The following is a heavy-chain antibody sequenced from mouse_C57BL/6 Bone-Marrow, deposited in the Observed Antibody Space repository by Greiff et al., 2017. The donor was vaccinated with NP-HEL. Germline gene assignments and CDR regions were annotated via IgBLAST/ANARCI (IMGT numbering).Heavy chain of an antibody. CDR2: IDPSDSYT. D-gene: IGHD2-5*01. CDR1: GYTFTSYW. Sequence: QVQLQQSGAELVKPGASVKLSCKASGYTFTSYWMQWVKQRPGQGLEWIGEIDPSDSYTNYNQKFKGKATLTVDTSSSTAYMQLSSLTSEDSAVYYCAGSKTAMDYWGQGTSVTVSS. J-gene: IGHJ4*01. V-gene: IGHV1-50*01. CDR3: AGSKTAMDY.